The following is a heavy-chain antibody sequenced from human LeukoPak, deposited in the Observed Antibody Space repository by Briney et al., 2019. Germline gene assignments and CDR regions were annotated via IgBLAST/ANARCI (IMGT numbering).Heavy chain of an antibody. Sequence: GGSLRLSCAASGFTFSDYYMSWIRQAPGKGLEWVSYISSASSYTNYADSVKGRFTISRDNSKNTLYLQMNSLRAEDTAVYYCAKDLVGATYYFDYWGQGTLVTVSS. D-gene: IGHD1-26*01. CDR3: AKDLVGATYYFDY. V-gene: IGHV3-11*06. CDR1: GFTFSDYY. J-gene: IGHJ4*02. CDR2: ISSASSYT.